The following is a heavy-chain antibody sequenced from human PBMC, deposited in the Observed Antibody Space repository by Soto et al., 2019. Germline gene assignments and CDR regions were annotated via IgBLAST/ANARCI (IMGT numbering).Heavy chain of an antibody. Sequence: EVQLVESGGGLVQPGGSLRLSCADFGFTFSNYWMSWVRQAPVKGLEWVGNIKQEGSEKNNVDSVKGRFTISRDNAKNSLYLQMNSLRAEDTAVYYCATIASAGRGWDVWGQGTTVVVSS. CDR1: GFTFSNYW. CDR3: ATIASAGRGWDV. V-gene: IGHV3-7*01. D-gene: IGHD6-13*01. J-gene: IGHJ6*02. CDR2: IKQEGSEK.